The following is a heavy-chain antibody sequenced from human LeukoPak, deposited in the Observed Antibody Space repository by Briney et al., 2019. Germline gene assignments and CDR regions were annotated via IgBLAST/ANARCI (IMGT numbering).Heavy chain of an antibody. CDR3: AKVSFTMVRGDHDY. Sequence: ETLSLTCTVSGGSISSSSYYWGWIRQPPGKGLAWVSAISGSGGSTYSADSVKGRFTISRDNSKNTLYLQMNSLRAEDTAVYYCAKVSFTMVRGDHDYWGQGTLVTVSS. V-gene: IGHV3-23*01. J-gene: IGHJ4*02. CDR2: ISGSGGST. D-gene: IGHD3-10*01. CDR1: GGSISSSSYY.